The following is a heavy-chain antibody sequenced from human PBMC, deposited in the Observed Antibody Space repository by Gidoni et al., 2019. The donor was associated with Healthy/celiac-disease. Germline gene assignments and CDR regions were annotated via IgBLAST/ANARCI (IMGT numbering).Heavy chain of an antibody. CDR1: GFTFSNAW. V-gene: IGHV3-15*01. CDR3: TTDRIGPYVVVPAATYAFDI. J-gene: IGHJ3*02. D-gene: IGHD2-2*01. CDR2: IKSKTDGGTT. Sequence: EVQLVESGGGLVKPGGSLRLSCAASGFTFSNAWMSWVRQAPEKGLEWVGRIKSKTDGGTTDYAAPVKGRFTISRDDSKNTLYLQMNSLKTEDTAVYYCTTDRIGPYVVVPAATYAFDIWGQGTMVTVSS.